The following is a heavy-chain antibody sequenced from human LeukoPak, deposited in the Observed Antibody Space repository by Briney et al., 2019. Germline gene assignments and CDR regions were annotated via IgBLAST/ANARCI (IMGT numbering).Heavy chain of an antibody. CDR3: AREDCSGGSCYSLSLTPVFHVFDI. CDR1: GYAFTSYG. CDR2: ISAYNGNT. V-gene: IGHV1-18*01. Sequence: GASVKVSCKASGYAFTSYGISWVRQAPGQGLELMGWISAYNGNTNYAPKLQGRVTMTTDTSTSTAYMELRSLRSDDTAVYYCAREDCSGGSCYSLSLTPVFHVFDIWGQGTMVTVSS. J-gene: IGHJ3*02. D-gene: IGHD2-15*01.